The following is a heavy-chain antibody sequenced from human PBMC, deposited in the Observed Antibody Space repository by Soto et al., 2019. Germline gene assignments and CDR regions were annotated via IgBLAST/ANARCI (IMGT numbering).Heavy chain of an antibody. J-gene: IGHJ4*02. Sequence: GGSLRLSCAASGFTFSNAWMNWVRQAPGKGLEWVGRIKSKTDGGTTDYAAPVKGRFTISRDDSKNTLYLQMNSLKTEDTAVYYCTTDPVTMIVVVPSPGWGKGTLVTVPS. CDR3: TTDPVTMIVVVPSPG. CDR2: IKSKTDGGTT. V-gene: IGHV3-15*07. D-gene: IGHD3-22*01. CDR1: GFTFSNAW.